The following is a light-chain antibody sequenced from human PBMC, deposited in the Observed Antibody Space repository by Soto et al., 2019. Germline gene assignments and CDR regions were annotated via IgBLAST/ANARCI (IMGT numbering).Light chain of an antibody. V-gene: IGKV3-15*01. Sequence: EIVMTQSPATLSVSPGERATLSCRASQSVSSNLAWYQHKPGLAPRLLIYGASTRATGIPARFSGSGSGTEFTLTISSLQPDDFATYYCQQYNSYSRTFGPGTKVDIK. CDR2: GAS. J-gene: IGKJ3*01. CDR3: QQYNSYSRT. CDR1: QSVSSN.